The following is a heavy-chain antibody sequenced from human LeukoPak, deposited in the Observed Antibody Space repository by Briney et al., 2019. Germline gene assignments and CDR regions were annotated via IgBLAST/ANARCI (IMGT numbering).Heavy chain of an antibody. Sequence: GGSLRLSCAASGFTYSSSIMNWVRQAPGKGLEWVSSISNTSSYKHYGDSVKGRFTISRDNAKNSLYLQMDNLSADDTAVYYCAKDERHYNIRYCDVWGGGTLVTVS. V-gene: IGHV3-21*01. J-gene: IGHJ2*01. CDR2: ISNTSSYK. D-gene: IGHD3-10*01. CDR3: AKDERHYNIRYCDV. CDR1: GFTYSSSI.